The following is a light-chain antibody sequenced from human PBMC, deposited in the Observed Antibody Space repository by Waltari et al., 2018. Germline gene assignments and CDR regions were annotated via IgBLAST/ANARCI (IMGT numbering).Light chain of an antibody. CDR1: RLGDKY. J-gene: IGLJ2*01. CDR2: QDF. Sequence: SYELTQPPSVSVSPGQTASITCSGDRLGDKYASWYQQKPGQSPVLVIYQDFKRPSGIPERFSGSNSGNTATLTISGTQDIDEADYYCQAWDRSSMVFGGGTKLTVL. V-gene: IGLV3-1*01. CDR3: QAWDRSSMV.